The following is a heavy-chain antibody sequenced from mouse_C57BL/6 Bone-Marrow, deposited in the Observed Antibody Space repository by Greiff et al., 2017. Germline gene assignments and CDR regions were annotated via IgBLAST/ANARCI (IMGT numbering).Heavy chain of an antibody. J-gene: IGHJ2*01. CDR1: GFNIKDYY. D-gene: IGHD1-1*01. Sequence: VQLQQSGAELVRPGASVKLSCTASGFNIKDYYMHWVKQRPEQGLEWIGRIDPEDGDTEYSPKFQGKATMTADTSSNTAYLQLSSLTSEDTAGYYCTAGYYGSSLTWGQGTTLTVSS. CDR2: IDPEDGDT. CDR3: TAGYYGSSLT. V-gene: IGHV14-1*01.